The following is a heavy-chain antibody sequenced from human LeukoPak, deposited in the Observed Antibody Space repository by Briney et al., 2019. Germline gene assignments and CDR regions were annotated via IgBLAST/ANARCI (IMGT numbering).Heavy chain of an antibody. Sequence: SETLSLTCTVSGGSISGYYWSWIRQPAGKGLEWIGRIYTSGSTNYNPSLKSRVTMSLDTSKNQFSLKLSSVTAADTAVYYCARDSYSSSRYGYFDYWGQGTLVTVSS. CDR1: GGSISGYY. V-gene: IGHV4-4*07. CDR3: ARDSYSSSRYGYFDY. CDR2: IYTSGST. D-gene: IGHD6-13*01. J-gene: IGHJ4*02.